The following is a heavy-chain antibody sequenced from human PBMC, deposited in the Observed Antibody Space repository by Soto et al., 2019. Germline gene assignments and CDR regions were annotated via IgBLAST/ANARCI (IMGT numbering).Heavy chain of an antibody. Sequence: GGSLRLSCASSGFTFSDYYMSWIRQAPGKGLEWVSYISSSGNTIYYADSVKGRFTISRDNAKNSLYLQMNSLRAEDTAVYYCARDQSGYYDSSTFNLWGQGTMVTVSS. D-gene: IGHD3-22*01. V-gene: IGHV3-11*01. CDR2: ISSSGNTI. CDR1: GFTFSDYY. J-gene: IGHJ3*01. CDR3: ARDQSGYYDSSTFNL.